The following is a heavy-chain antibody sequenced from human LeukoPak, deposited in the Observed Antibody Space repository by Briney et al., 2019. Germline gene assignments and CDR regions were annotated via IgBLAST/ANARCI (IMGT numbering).Heavy chain of an antibody. D-gene: IGHD3-10*01. CDR2: IKQDGSEK. CDR3: ARDLYGSGSYYAAIGYFDY. J-gene: IGHJ4*02. V-gene: IGHV3-7*01. Sequence: PGGSLRLSCAASGFTFSSYWMSWVRQAPGKGLEWVANIKQDGSEKYYVDSVKGRFTISRDNAKNSLYLQMNSLRAEDTAVYYCARDLYGSGSYYAAIGYFDYWGQGTLVTVSS. CDR1: GFTFSSYW.